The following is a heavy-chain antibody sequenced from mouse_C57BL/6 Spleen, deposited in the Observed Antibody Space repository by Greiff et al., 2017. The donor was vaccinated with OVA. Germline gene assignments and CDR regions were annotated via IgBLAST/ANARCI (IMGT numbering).Heavy chain of an antibody. CDR1: GYTFTNYW. J-gene: IGHJ4*01. V-gene: IGHV1-63*01. Sequence: VKLMESGAELVRPGTSVKMSCKASGYTFTNYWIGWAKQRPGHGLEWIGDIYPGGGYTNYNEKFKGKATLTADKSSSTAYMQFSSLTSEDSAIYYCARGDSNYGAYAMDYWGQGTSVTVSS. CDR2: IYPGGGYT. D-gene: IGHD2-5*01. CDR3: ARGDSNYGAYAMDY.